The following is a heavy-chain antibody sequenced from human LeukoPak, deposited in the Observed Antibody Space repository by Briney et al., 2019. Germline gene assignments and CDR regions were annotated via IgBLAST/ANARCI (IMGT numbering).Heavy chain of an antibody. CDR3: AKDSGYCSGYTCPPVY. V-gene: IGHV3-23*01. D-gene: IGHD2-15*01. J-gene: IGHJ4*02. CDR2: ISGTGGST. Sequence: GGSLRLSCAASGFTFSNYAMSWVRQAPGKGLEWVSVISGTGGSTHYADSVKGRFTVSRDNSKNTVYLQMNSLRAEDTALYYCAKDSGYCSGYTCPPVYWGQGTLVTVSS. CDR1: GFTFSNYA.